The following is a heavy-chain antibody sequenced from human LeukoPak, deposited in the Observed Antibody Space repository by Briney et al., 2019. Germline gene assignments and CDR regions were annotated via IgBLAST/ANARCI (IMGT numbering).Heavy chain of an antibody. CDR2: ISSSGSTI. J-gene: IGHJ5*02. Sequence: GGSLRLSCAASGFTFSSYEMNWVRQAPGKGLEWVSYISSSGSTIYYADSVKGRFTISRDNAKNSLYLQMNSLRAEDTAGYYCAREVVVVVAAPLVWFDPWGQGTLVTVSS. D-gene: IGHD2-15*01. V-gene: IGHV3-48*03. CDR1: GFTFSSYE. CDR3: AREVVVVVAAPLVWFDP.